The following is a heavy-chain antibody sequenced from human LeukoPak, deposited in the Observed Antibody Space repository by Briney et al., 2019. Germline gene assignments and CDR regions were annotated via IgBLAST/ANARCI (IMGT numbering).Heavy chain of an antibody. CDR3: ARRVGTTRTAFDN. J-gene: IGHJ4*02. CDR1: RYTFTGYY. CDR2: INPSVGSA. V-gene: IGHV1-46*01. D-gene: IGHD1-26*01. Sequence: ASVKVSCKASRYTFTGYYMHWVRQAPGQGLEWMATINPSVGSAIYAQKFQGRVTVTSDTSTSAVFMELTSLTSDDTAVYYCARRVGTTRTAFDNWGQGTLVTVSS.